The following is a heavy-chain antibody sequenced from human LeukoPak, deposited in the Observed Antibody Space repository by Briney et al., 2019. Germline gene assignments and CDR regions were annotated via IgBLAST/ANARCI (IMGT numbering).Heavy chain of an antibody. J-gene: IGHJ4*02. D-gene: IGHD2-2*01. Sequence: GGSLRLSCAASGFTVSSNDMSWVRQAPGKGLEWVSIIYSGGSTYYADSVKGRFTISRDNSKNTLYLQMNSLRAEDTAVYYCARESSCYFDYWGQGTLVTVSS. CDR2: IYSGGST. CDR3: ARESSCYFDY. V-gene: IGHV3-53*01. CDR1: GFTVSSND.